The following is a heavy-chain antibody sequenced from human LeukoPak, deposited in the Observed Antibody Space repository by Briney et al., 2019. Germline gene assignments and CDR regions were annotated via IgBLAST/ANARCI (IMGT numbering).Heavy chain of an antibody. CDR3: ARGKYCSSTSCYGYYYYYMDV. J-gene: IGHJ6*03. CDR1: GFTFSSYW. V-gene: IGHV3-74*01. Sequence: GGSLRLSCAASGFTFSSYWMHWVRQAPGKGLVWVSRINSDGSRTDYADSVKGRFTISRDNAKNSLYLQMNSLRAEDTAVYYCARGKYCSSTSCYGYYYYYMDVWGKGTTVTVSS. CDR2: INSDGSRT. D-gene: IGHD2-2*01.